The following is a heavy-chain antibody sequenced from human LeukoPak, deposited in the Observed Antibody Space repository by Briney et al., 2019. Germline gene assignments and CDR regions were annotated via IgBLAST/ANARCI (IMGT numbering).Heavy chain of an antibody. V-gene: IGHV4-39*01. CDR1: GGSLSSSSYY. D-gene: IGHD3-10*01. CDR2: IYHSGSS. CDR3: ARHSSYYGNFDY. Sequence: PSETLSLTCTVSGGSLSSSSYYWGWIPQPPGKGLEWIGSIYHSGSSYYNPSLKSRVTISVDTSKNQFSLKLSSVAAADTAVYYCARHSSYYGNFDYWGQGTLVTVSS. J-gene: IGHJ4*02.